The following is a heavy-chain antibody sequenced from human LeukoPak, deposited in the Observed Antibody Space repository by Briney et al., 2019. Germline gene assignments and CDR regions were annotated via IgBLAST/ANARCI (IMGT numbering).Heavy chain of an antibody. CDR3: ARVVNCSGGSCSDY. V-gene: IGHV4-61*05. CDR2: IYYSGST. J-gene: IGHJ4*02. Sequence: GYIYYSGSTYYNPSLKSRVTISVDKSKNQFPLKLSSVTAADTAVYYCARVVNCSGGSCSDYWGQGTLVTVSS. D-gene: IGHD2-15*01.